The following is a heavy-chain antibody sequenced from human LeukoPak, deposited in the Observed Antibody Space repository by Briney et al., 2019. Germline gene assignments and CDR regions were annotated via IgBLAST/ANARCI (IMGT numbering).Heavy chain of an antibody. J-gene: IGHJ5*02. CDR1: GYSISSGYY. CDR2: IYHSGST. CDR3: VRVGYCSGGSCYGRLDP. D-gene: IGHD2-15*01. V-gene: IGHV4-38-2*02. Sequence: SETLSLTCTVSGYSISSGYYWGWIRQPPGKGLEWIGSIYHSGSTYYNPSLKSRVTISVDTSKNQFSLKLSSVTAADTAVYYCVRVGYCSGGSCYGRLDPWGQGTLVTVSS.